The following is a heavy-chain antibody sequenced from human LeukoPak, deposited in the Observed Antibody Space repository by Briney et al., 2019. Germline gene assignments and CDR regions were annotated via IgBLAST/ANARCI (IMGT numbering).Heavy chain of an antibody. CDR2: IWYDGSNK. D-gene: IGHD4-17*01. CDR1: GFTFSSYG. V-gene: IGHV3-33*01. Sequence: GRSLRLSCAASGFTFSSYGMPWVRQAPGKGLEWVAVIWYDGSNKYYADSVKGRFTISRDNSKNTLYLQMKSLRAEDTAVYYCAREITVTPLHIDYWGQGTLVTVSS. CDR3: AREITVTPLHIDY. J-gene: IGHJ4*02.